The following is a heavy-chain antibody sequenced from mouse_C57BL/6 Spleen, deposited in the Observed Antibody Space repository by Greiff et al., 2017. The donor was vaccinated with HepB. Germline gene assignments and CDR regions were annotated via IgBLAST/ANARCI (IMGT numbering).Heavy chain of an antibody. D-gene: IGHD4-1*01. CDR2: ISDGGSYT. CDR1: GFTFSSYA. V-gene: IGHV5-4*01. CDR3: AREELGLGFDY. J-gene: IGHJ2*01. Sequence: EVKLVESGGGLVKPGGSLKLSCAASGFTFSSYAMSWVRQTPEKRLEWVATISDGGSYTYYPDNVKGRFTISRDNAKNNLYLQMSHLKSEDTAMYYCAREELGLGFDYWGQGTTRTVSS.